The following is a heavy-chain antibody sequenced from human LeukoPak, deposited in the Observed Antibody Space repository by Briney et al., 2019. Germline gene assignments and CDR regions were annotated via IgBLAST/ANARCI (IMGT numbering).Heavy chain of an antibody. D-gene: IGHD5-18*01. CDR3: ARAGRGYNYGFVPSEVDYYYYYMDV. V-gene: IGHV1-2*02. Sequence: ASVKVSCKASGYTFTGYYMHWVRQAPGKGLEWMGWINPNSSGTNYAQKFQGRVTMTRDTSISTAYMELSRLRSDDTAVYYCARAGRGYNYGFVPSEVDYYYYYMDVWGKGTTVTVSS. CDR1: GYTFTGYY. J-gene: IGHJ6*03. CDR2: INPNSSGT.